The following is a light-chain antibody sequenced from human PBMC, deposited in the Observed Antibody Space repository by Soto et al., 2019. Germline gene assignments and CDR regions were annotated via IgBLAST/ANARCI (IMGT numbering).Light chain of an antibody. V-gene: IGKV3-15*01. CDR2: GAS. CDR3: QQYNNWPPYT. Sequence: EIVMTQSPATLSVSPGERATLSCRASQSVNSNLAWYQQKPGQAPSLLIYGASTRATGVPARFRGSGSGTEFTLTISSLQSEDFAVYYCQQYNNWPPYTFGQGTKLEIK. J-gene: IGKJ2*01. CDR1: QSVNSN.